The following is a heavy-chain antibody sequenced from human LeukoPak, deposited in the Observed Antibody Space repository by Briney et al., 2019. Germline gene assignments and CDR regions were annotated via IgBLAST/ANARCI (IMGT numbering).Heavy chain of an antibody. CDR3: ARDSAGLRLGELSLWDFDY. V-gene: IGHV3-74*01. D-gene: IGHD3-16*02. CDR1: GFTFSSYW. J-gene: IGHJ4*02. CDR2: IASDGSST. Sequence: GGSLRLSCAASGFTFSSYWMNWVRQAPGKGLVWVSRIASDGSSTTYADYVKGRFSISRDNAKNTLYLQMNSLRVEDTAVYYCARDSAGLRLGELSLWDFDYWGQGTLVTVSS.